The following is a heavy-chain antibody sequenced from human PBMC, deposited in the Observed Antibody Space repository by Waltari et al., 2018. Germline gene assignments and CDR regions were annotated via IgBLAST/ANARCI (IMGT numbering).Heavy chain of an antibody. J-gene: IGHJ5*02. Sequence: QVQLQQWGAGLLKPSETLSLTCAVYGGTFNDHYWHWIRQPPGKGLEWIGQINDSGSTNYNPSLRSRVTISVDTSKNQFSLNLSSVTAADTAVYYCARGVVVVPAARGWFDPWGQGTLVTVSS. CDR2: INDSGST. CDR3: ARGVVVVPAARGWFDP. CDR1: GGTFNDHY. V-gene: IGHV4-34*01. D-gene: IGHD2-2*01.